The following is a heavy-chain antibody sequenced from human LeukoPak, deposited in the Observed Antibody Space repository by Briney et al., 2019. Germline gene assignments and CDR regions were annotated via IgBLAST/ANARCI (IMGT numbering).Heavy chain of an antibody. CDR1: GFTFSSYA. V-gene: IGHV3-23*01. J-gene: IGHJ4*02. Sequence: GGSLRLSCAASGFTFSSYAMSWVRQAPGKGLEWVSAISGSGGSTYYADSVKGRFTISRDNSKNTLYLQMNILRAEDTAVYFCAKDLDGDTAMTTDYWGQGTLVTVSS. D-gene: IGHD5-18*01. CDR2: ISGSGGST. CDR3: AKDLDGDTAMTTDY.